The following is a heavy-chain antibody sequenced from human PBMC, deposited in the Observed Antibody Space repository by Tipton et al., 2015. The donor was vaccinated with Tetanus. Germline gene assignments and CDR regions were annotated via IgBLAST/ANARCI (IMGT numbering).Heavy chain of an antibody. Sequence: SLRLSCAASGFSFSNYAMSWVRQAPGKGLEWVSAISPSSDATFHADSVKGRLIISRDNSKDTLYLQMNSLRAEDTAMYYCAKGGWNYWFDPWGQGTLVTVSS. CDR2: ISPSSDAT. V-gene: IGHV3-23*01. CDR3: AKGGWNYWFDP. D-gene: IGHD1-7*01. J-gene: IGHJ5*02. CDR1: GFSFSNYA.